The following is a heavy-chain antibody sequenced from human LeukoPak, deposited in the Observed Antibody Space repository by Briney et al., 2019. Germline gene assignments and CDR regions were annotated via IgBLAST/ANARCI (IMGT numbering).Heavy chain of an antibody. J-gene: IGHJ4*02. CDR1: GYTFTSYG. D-gene: IGHD5-24*01. V-gene: IGHV1-18*01. CDR3: ATSLTQLQPQYYFDY. Sequence: ASVKASCKASGYTFTSYGISWVRQAPGQGLEWMGWISAYNGNTNYAQKLQGRVTMTTDTSTSTAYMELRSLRSDDTAVYYCATSLTQLQPQYYFDYWGQGTLVTVSS. CDR2: ISAYNGNT.